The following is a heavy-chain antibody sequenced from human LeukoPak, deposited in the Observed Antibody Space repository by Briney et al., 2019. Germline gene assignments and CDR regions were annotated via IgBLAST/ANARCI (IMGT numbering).Heavy chain of an antibody. Sequence: GRSLRLSCAASGFTFSSYAMHWVRQAPGKGLEWVAVISYDGSNKYYADSVKGRFTISRDNSKNTLYLQMNSLRAEDTAVYYCARDRYYYDSSGYYYVGYFDYWAQGTLVTVSS. CDR2: ISYDGSNK. CDR3: ARDRYYYDSSGYYYVGYFDY. D-gene: IGHD3-22*01. J-gene: IGHJ4*02. V-gene: IGHV3-30-3*01. CDR1: GFTFSSYA.